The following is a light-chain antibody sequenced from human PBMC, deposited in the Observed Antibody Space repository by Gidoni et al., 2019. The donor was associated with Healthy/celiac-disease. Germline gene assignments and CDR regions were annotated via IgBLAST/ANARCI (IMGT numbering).Light chain of an antibody. V-gene: IGKV1-39*01. Sequence: IQLTPSPSSLSASVRYRVTITCRPSQSISSYLNWYQQKPGKDPKLLIYAASSLQSGGPSKFSSSGGGTDFTIIISSLQPEDVATVYCQQSYSTLALTFGGGTKVEIK. CDR2: AAS. CDR1: QSISSY. CDR3: QQSYSTLALT. J-gene: IGKJ4*01.